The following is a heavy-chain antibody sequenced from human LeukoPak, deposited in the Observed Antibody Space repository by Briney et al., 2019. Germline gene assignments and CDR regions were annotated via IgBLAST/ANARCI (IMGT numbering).Heavy chain of an antibody. J-gene: IGHJ3*01. CDR1: GFSLDDYT. D-gene: IGHD1-26*01. V-gene: IGHV3-9*01. CDR3: IKDMGFDLLKDAFDL. Sequence: GGSLRLSCAASGFSLDDYTMHWVRQAPGQGLEWVSSISWDGRNMAYAASVKGRFTISRDNAQNSLYLQMYSLKIEDTAFYYCIKDMGFDLLKDAFDLWGQGMLVTVSS. CDR2: ISWDGRNM.